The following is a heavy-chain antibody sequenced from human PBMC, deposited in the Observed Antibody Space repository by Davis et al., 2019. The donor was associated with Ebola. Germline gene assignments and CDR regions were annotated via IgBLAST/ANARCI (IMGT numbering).Heavy chain of an antibody. Sequence: GESLKISCAASGFTFSSYGMHWVRQAPGKGLEWVANIKQDGSEKYYVDSVKGRFTISRDHAKSSLFLQMNSLRVEDTAVYYCFVNPLWGQGTLVTVSS. CDR1: GFTFSSYG. V-gene: IGHV3-7*01. J-gene: IGHJ1*01. D-gene: IGHD6-6*01. CDR3: FVNPL. CDR2: IKQDGSEK.